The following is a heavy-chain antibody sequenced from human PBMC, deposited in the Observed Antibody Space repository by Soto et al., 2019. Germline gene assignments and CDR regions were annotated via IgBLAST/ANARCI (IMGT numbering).Heavy chain of an antibody. CDR1: GCTFSSYA. CDR2: IIPIFGTA. J-gene: IGHJ6*02. CDR3: ARDIVNPYYYYYYGMDV. D-gene: IGHD2-21*01. Sequence: SVKVSCKASGCTFSSYAISCVRRAPGQVLEWMGGIIPIFGTANYAQKFQGRVTITADESTSTAYMELSSLRSEDTAVYYCARDIVNPYYYYYYGMDVWGQGTTVTVSS. V-gene: IGHV1-69*13.